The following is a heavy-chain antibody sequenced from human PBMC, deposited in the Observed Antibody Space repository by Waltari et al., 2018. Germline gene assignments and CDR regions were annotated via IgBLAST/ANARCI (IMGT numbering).Heavy chain of an antibody. V-gene: IGHV4-34*01. CDR1: GGSFSGYY. CDR2: INQSGST. J-gene: IGHJ4*02. CDR3: ARRLVGSSGHFDY. Sequence: QVQLQQWGAGLLKPSETLSLTCAVYGGSFSGYYWSWIRQPPGKGLEWIGEINQSGSTNYNPALKSRVTISVDTSKNQFSLKLSSVTAADTAVYYCARRLVGSSGHFDYWGQGTLVTVSS. D-gene: IGHD6-6*01.